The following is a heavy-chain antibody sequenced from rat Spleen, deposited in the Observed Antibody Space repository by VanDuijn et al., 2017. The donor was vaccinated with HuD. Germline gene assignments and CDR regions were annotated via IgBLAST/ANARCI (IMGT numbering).Heavy chain of an antibody. CDR1: GYSITSSYR. CDR2: INSEGTT. Sequence: EVQLQESGPGLVKPSQSLSLTCSLTGYSITSSYRWNWIRKFPGNKLEWMGYINSEGTTNYNPSLKRRITITRDTSKNHFFLQVNSVSSEDTATYYCARSDGVHYYLPFADWGQGTLVTASS. D-gene: IGHD1-1*01. CDR3: ARSDGVHYYLPFAD. J-gene: IGHJ3*01. V-gene: IGHV3-3*01.